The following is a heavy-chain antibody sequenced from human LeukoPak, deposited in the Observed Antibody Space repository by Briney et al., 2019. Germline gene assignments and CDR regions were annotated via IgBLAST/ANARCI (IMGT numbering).Heavy chain of an antibody. Sequence: GGSLRLSCAASGFTFISYWMHWVRQAPGKGLVGVSRINSDGSITTYAGSVRGRFTISRDNAKSTLYLQMNSLRAEDTAVYYCASSTQISKYADYWGQGALVTVSS. V-gene: IGHV3-74*01. CDR1: GFTFISYW. D-gene: IGHD2-2*01. J-gene: IGHJ4*02. CDR2: INSDGSIT. CDR3: ASSTQISKYADY.